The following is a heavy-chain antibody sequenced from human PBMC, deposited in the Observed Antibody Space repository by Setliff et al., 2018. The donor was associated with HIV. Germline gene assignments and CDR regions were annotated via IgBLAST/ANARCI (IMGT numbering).Heavy chain of an antibody. J-gene: IGHJ4*02. CDR3: ARWVYNSAWSLDY. Sequence: SETLSLTCSVSSDSISSGSYYWSWIRLPAGKGLEWIGHIYTSGSPHYKSSLTSRLTISLDTSRNQFSLKLTSVTAADSATYYCARWVYNSAWSLDYWGQGTLVTVSS. CDR1: SDSISSGSYY. D-gene: IGHD6-19*01. CDR2: IYTSGSP. V-gene: IGHV4-61*09.